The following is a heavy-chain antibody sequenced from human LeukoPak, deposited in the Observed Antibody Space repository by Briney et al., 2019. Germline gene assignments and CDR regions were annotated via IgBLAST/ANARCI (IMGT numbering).Heavy chain of an antibody. D-gene: IGHD6-19*01. CDR3: AKDRGSGWYGRYFQH. J-gene: IGHJ1*01. Sequence: GGSLRLSCAASGFTFSSYGMHWVRQAPGKGLEWVAFIRYDGSNKYYADSVKGRFTISRDNSKNTLYLLMNSLRAEDTAVYYCAKDRGSGWYGRYFQHWGQGTLVTVSS. CDR2: IRYDGSNK. V-gene: IGHV3-30*02. CDR1: GFTFSSYG.